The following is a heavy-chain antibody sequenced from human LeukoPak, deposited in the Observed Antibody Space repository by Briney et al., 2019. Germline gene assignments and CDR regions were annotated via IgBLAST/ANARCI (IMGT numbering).Heavy chain of an antibody. CDR3: ARPPGKFEYYFDY. CDR2: ISGGST. CDR1: GFTVSSNE. V-gene: IGHV3-38-3*01. J-gene: IGHJ4*02. Sequence: GGSLRLSCAASGFTVSSNEMSWVRQAPGKGLEWVSSISGGSTYYADSVKGRFTISRDNSKNTLYLQMNSLRAEDTAVYYCARPPGKFEYYFDYWGQGTLVTVSS.